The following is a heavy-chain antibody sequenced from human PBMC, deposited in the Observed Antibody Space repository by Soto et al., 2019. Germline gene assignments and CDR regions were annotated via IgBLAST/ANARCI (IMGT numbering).Heavy chain of an antibody. CDR2: ISYDGSNK. CDR1: GFTFSSYA. D-gene: IGHD2-2*02. CDR3: AKVGGTAHPPIPVDY. J-gene: IGHJ4*02. Sequence: GGSLRLSCAASGFTFSSYAMHWVRQAPGKGLEWVAVISYDGSNKYYADSVKGRFTISRDNSKNTLYLQMNTLRVEDTAMYYCAKVGGTAHPPIPVDYWGQGTLVTVSS. V-gene: IGHV3-30-3*01.